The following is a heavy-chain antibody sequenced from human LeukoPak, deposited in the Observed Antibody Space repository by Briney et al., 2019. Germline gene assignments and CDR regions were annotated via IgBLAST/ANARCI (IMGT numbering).Heavy chain of an antibody. J-gene: IGHJ4*01. CDR2: IIPIFGTA. D-gene: IGHD6-13*01. CDR3: ARGTVAGPLNY. Sequence: AVKVSCKASGGTFSSYAISWVQQAPGQGLDWMGGIIPIFGTANYAQKFQGRVTITTDESTSTAYMELSSLRCEDTALYYCARGTVAGPLNYWSQGTLVTVSS. V-gene: IGHV1-69*05. CDR1: GGTFSSYA.